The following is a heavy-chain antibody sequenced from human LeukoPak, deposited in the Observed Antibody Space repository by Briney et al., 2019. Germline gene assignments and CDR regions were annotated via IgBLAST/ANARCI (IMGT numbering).Heavy chain of an antibody. CDR2: IYCSGST. CDR1: GGSISSSSYY. D-gene: IGHD1-26*01. V-gene: IGHV4-39*01. CDR3: ARIVGASDY. Sequence: SETLSLTCTVSGGSISSSSYYWGWIRQPPGKGLEWIGSIYCSGSTYYNPSLKSRVTISVDTSKNQFSLKLSSVTAADTAVYYCARIVGASDYWGQGTPVTVSS. J-gene: IGHJ4*02.